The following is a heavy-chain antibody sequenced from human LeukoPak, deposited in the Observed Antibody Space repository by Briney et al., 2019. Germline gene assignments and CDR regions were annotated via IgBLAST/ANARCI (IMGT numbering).Heavy chain of an antibody. CDR1: GFTFSSYG. D-gene: IGHD1-26*01. CDR3: AKVSRPGSGIVGPPPPDY. V-gene: IGHV3-30*18. Sequence: GRSLRLSCAASGFTFSSYGMHWVRQAPGKGLEWVAVISYDGSNKYYADSVKGRFTISRDNSKNTLYLQMNSLRAEDTAVYYCAKVSRPGSGIVGPPPPDYWGQGTLVTVSS. CDR2: ISYDGSNK. J-gene: IGHJ4*02.